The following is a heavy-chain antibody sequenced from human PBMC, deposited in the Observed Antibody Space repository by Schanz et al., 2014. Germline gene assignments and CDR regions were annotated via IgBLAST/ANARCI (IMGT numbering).Heavy chain of an antibody. V-gene: IGHV3-23*01. CDR1: GFTFSSYA. Sequence: EVHLLDSGGGLVQPGGSLRLSCAASGFTFSSYAMSWVRQAPGKGLEWVSAISGGGGTTYYADSVKGRFTISRDNSKNTLYLQMNSLRAEDTAVYYCARDRRNADLDYWGQGTLVTVSS. J-gene: IGHJ4*02. CDR2: ISGGGGTT. D-gene: IGHD1-1*01. CDR3: ARDRRNADLDY.